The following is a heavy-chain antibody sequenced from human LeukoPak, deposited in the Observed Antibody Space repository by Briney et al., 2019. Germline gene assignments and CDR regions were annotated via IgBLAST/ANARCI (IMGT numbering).Heavy chain of an antibody. V-gene: IGHV3-48*03. CDR3: ARDLGRWLQFDY. J-gene: IGHJ4*02. D-gene: IGHD5-24*01. CDR2: ISSSGSTI. Sequence: PVGSLRLSCAPSVFTFSSYVMKWVRQAPGKGLWWVSYISSSGSTISYADSVKGRFTISRDNAKNSLYLQMNSLRAEDTAVYHCARDLGRWLQFDYWGQGTLVTVSS. CDR1: VFTFSSYV.